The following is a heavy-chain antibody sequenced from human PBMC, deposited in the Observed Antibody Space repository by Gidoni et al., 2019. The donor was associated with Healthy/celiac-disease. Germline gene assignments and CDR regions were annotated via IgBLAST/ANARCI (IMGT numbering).Heavy chain of an antibody. V-gene: IGHV3-23*01. Sequence: EVQLLESGGGLVQPGGSLRLSCAASGFTFSSYAMSWVRQAPGKGLEWVSAISGSGGSTYYADSVKGRFTISRDNSKNTLYLQMNSLRAEDTAVYYCAKDQNRDYYDSSGYYYDAFEIWGQGTMVTVSS. CDR3: AKDQNRDYYDSSGYYYDAFEI. CDR2: ISGSGGST. J-gene: IGHJ3*02. CDR1: GFTFSSYA. D-gene: IGHD3-22*01.